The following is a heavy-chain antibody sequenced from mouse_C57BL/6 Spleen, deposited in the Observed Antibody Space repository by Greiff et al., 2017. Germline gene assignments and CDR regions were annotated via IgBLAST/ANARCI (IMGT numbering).Heavy chain of an antibody. CDR3: AREGVFITTVDTYFDG. D-gene: IGHD1-1*01. Sequence: QVQLQQPGAELVKPGASVKMSCKASGYTFTSYWITWVKQRPGQGLEWIGDIYPGSGSTNYNEKFKSKATLTVDTSSSTAYMQLSSLTSEDSAVYYCAREGVFITTVDTYFDGGGQGTTLTVAS. J-gene: IGHJ2*01. V-gene: IGHV1-55*01. CDR2: IYPGSGST. CDR1: GYTFTSYW.